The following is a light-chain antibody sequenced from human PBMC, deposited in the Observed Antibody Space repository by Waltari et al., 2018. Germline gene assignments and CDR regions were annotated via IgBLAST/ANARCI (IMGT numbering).Light chain of an antibody. CDR2: DVT. Sequence: QSALTQPHSVSGSPGQSVTIFCTGTSSDVGRYDYVSWYQQHPGKAPKLMICDVTKRPSGVPDRFSGSKSGNTASLTISGLQAEDEADYYCRSRADSHTYVFGTGTKVTVL. V-gene: IGLV2-11*01. CDR1: SSDVGRYDY. CDR3: RSRADSHTYV. J-gene: IGLJ1*01.